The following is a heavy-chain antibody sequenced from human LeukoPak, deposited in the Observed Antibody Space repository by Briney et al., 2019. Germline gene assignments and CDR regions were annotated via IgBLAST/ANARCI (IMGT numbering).Heavy chain of an antibody. J-gene: IGHJ3*01. CDR3: ARRPVDYSSSDHAFDV. D-gene: IGHD3-22*01. CDR1: GGSISSYY. Sequence: MASETLSLTCTVSGGSISSYYWSWIRQPPGKGLEWIGYIYYNGITNYNPSLTSRVTISVDTSKNQFSLKLSSVTAADTAVYYCARRPVDYSSSDHAFDVWGPGTMVTVSS. V-gene: IGHV4-59*01. CDR2: IYYNGIT.